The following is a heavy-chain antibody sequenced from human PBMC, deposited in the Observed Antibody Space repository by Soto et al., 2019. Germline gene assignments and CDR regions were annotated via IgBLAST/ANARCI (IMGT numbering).Heavy chain of an antibody. CDR3: ARRARPDFYYMDV. V-gene: IGHV3-64*01. J-gene: IGHJ6*03. Sequence: WGSLRLSCAASGFTRSGYAMDWVRQAPGKGLEYVSGISSNGVGTYYANSVQGRFTISRDNSKNTVYLQMGSLRPEDMAVYYCARRARPDFYYMDVWGKGTTVTVSS. D-gene: IGHD6-6*01. CDR1: GFTRSGYA. CDR2: ISSNGVGT.